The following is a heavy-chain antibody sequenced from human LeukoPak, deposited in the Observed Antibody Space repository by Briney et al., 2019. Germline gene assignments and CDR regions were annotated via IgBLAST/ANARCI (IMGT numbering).Heavy chain of an antibody. D-gene: IGHD2-21*02. CDR2: INSDGSST. Sequence: GGSLRLSCVASGFTFGSYWMHWVRQAPERGLVWVSRINSDGSSTSYADSVKGRFTISRDNAKNTLYLQMNSLRAEDTAVYYCARVLSGGDRSLDYWGQGTLVTVSS. CDR1: GFTFGSYW. V-gene: IGHV3-74*01. J-gene: IGHJ4*02. CDR3: ARVLSGGDRSLDY.